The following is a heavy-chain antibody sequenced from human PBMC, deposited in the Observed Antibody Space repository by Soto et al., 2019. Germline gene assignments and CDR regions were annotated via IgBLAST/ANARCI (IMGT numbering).Heavy chain of an antibody. Sequence: SETLSLTCAVYGGSFRGYYWSWIRQPPGKGLEWIGEINHSGSTNYNPSLKSRVTISVDTSKNQFSLKLSSVTAADTAVYYCARGRSSADIVVVPAAGDNWFDPWGQGTLVT. V-gene: IGHV4-34*01. CDR2: INHSGST. CDR1: GGSFRGYY. CDR3: ARGRSSADIVVVPAAGDNWFDP. D-gene: IGHD2-2*01. J-gene: IGHJ5*02.